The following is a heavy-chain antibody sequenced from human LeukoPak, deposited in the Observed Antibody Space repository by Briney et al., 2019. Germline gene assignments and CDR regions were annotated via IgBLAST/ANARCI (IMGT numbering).Heavy chain of an antibody. D-gene: IGHD3-16*01. CDR1: GFTVGAYA. J-gene: IGHJ4*02. V-gene: IGHV3-49*04. CDR3: TRDQYAGYDPYYFDY. CDR2: IRSRTNGGTT. Sequence: GGSLRPSYTASGFTVGAYAMTWVRQAPGKGLEWVRFIRSRTNGGTTEYAASVKGTLTISRDDSKSIAYLQMNSMKTEDTAIYYCTRDQYAGYDPYYFDYWGQGTLVTVSS.